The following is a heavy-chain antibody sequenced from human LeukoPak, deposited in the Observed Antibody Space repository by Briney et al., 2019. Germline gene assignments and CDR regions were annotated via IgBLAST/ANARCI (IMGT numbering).Heavy chain of an antibody. J-gene: IGHJ3*02. V-gene: IGHV1-69*01. Sequence: ASVKVSCKASGGTFSSYAISRVRQAPGQGLEWMGGIIPIFGTANYAQKFQGRVTITADESTSTAYMELSSLRSEDTAVYYCARHPSPNDAFDIWGQGTMVTVSS. CDR2: IIPIFGTA. CDR3: ARHPSPNDAFDI. CDR1: GGTFSSYA.